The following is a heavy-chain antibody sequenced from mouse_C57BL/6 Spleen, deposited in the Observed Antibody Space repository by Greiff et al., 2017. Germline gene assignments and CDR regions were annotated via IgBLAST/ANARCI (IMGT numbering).Heavy chain of an antibody. CDR1: GYIFTSYW. CDR3: ARGIVAYGSSGAY. Sequence: LQQLGAELVKPGASVKLSCKASGYIFTSYWMHWVKPRPGRGLEWIGRIEPNSGGTKYNEKLKSKATLTVDKPSSTAYMQLSSLTSEDSADYYCARGIVAYGSSGAYWGQGTLVTVSA. CDR2: IEPNSGGT. V-gene: IGHV1-72*01. D-gene: IGHD1-1*01. J-gene: IGHJ3*01.